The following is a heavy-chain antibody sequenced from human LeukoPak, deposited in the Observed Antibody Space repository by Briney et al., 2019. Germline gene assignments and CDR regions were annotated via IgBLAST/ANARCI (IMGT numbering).Heavy chain of an antibody. Sequence: TSVKVSCKASGYTFTSYYMHWVRQAPGQGLEWMGIINPSGGSTSYAQKFQGRVTMTRDMSTSTVYMELSSLRSEDTAVYYCARGYCSSTSCYKGGFDYWGQGTLVTVSS. CDR2: INPSGGST. D-gene: IGHD2-2*02. J-gene: IGHJ4*02. CDR1: GYTFTSYY. V-gene: IGHV1-46*01. CDR3: ARGYCSSTSCYKGGFDY.